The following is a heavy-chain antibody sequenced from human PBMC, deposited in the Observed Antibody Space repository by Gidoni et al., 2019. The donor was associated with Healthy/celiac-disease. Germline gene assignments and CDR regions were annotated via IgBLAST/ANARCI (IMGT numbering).Heavy chain of an antibody. CDR2: ISYDGSNK. J-gene: IGHJ3*02. CDR3: ASMWAIAAAENAFDI. Sequence: QVQLVESGGGVVQPGMSLRLSWAASGFTFSSYAMHWVRQAPGKGLEGVAVISYDGSNKYYADSAKGRFTISRDNSKNTLYLQMNSLRAEDTAVYYCASMWAIAAAENAFDIWGQGTMVTVSS. V-gene: IGHV3-30-3*01. D-gene: IGHD6-13*01. CDR1: GFTFSSYA.